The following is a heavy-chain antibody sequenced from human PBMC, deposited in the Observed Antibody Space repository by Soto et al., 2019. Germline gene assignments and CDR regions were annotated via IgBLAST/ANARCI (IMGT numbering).Heavy chain of an antibody. CDR3: ARAGPASEGRHCSSTSCPFGH. J-gene: IGHJ5*02. Sequence: PSETLSLTCTVSGGSISSGGYYWSWIRQHPGKGLEWIGYIYYSGSTYYNPSLKSRVTISVDTSKNQFSLKLSSVTAADTAVYYCARAGPASEGRHCSSTSCPFGHWGQGTLVTVSS. CDR1: GGSISSGGYY. V-gene: IGHV4-31*03. CDR2: IYYSGST. D-gene: IGHD2-2*01.